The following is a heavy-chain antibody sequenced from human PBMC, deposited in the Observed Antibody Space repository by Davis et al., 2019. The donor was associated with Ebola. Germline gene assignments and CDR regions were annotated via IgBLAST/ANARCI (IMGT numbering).Heavy chain of an antibody. CDR3: AKLDYNDSYFQD. Sequence: GESLKISCAASGFTVSSNYMSWVRQAPGKGLEWVSRISAIGGDTYYADSVKGRFTISRDNSKNTLNLQMNSLRAEDTAINYCAKLDYNDSYFQDWGQGTLVTVSS. CDR1: GFTVSSNY. J-gene: IGHJ1*01. D-gene: IGHD4-17*01. V-gene: IGHV3-23*01. CDR2: ISAIGGDT.